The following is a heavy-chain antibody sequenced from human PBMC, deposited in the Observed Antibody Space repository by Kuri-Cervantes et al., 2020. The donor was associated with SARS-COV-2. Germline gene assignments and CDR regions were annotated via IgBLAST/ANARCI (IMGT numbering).Heavy chain of an antibody. D-gene: IGHD6-25*01. V-gene: IGHV4-59*01. CDR1: GGCISSYY. CDR2: IYYRGST. Sequence: SETLSLTCTVSGGCISSYYWGWIRQPPGKGLEWIGYIYYRGSTNYNPSLKSRVTISVDTSKNQFSLKLSSVTAADTAVYYCARDRLGSDVWGKGTTVTVSS. CDR3: ARDRLGSDV. J-gene: IGHJ6*04.